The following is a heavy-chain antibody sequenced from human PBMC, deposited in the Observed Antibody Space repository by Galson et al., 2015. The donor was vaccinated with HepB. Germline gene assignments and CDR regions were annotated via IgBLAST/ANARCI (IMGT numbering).Heavy chain of an antibody. CDR2: ISSSGSTI. D-gene: IGHD6-13*01. V-gene: IGHV3-48*03. CDR1: GFTFSSYE. J-gene: IGHJ5*02. Sequence: SLRLSCAASGFTFSSYEMNWVRQAPGKGLEWVSYISSSGSTIYYADSVEGRFTISRDNAKNSLFLQMNSLKAEDTAVYYCARVAAIAAAGTRSNWFDPWGQGSLVTVSS. CDR3: ARVAAIAAAGTRSNWFDP.